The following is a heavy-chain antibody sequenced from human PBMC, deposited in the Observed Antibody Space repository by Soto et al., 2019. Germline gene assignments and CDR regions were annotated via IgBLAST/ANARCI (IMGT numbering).Heavy chain of an antibody. CDR3: ARDSGWFDP. CDR2: INPSGGSA. J-gene: IGHJ5*02. CDR1: GYTFTSYG. D-gene: IGHD6-25*01. V-gene: IGHV1-46*01. Sequence: ASVKVSCKASGYTFTSYGISWVRQAPGQGLEWMGIINPSGGSASYAQKFQGRVTMTRDTSTSTDFMELSGLRSEDTAMYYCARDSGWFDPWGQGTQVTVSS.